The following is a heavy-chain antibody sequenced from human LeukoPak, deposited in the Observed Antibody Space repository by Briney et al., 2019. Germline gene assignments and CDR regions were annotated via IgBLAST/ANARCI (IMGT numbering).Heavy chain of an antibody. CDR2: IYSGGNT. D-gene: IGHD4-11*01. J-gene: IGHJ4*02. Sequence: GGSLRLSCAASGFTISSNYMKWVRQAPGRGLEWVSVIYSGGNTYYADSVKGRFTISRDNSKNTLYLQMNSLRAEDTAVYYCARDRVKGFDYWGQGTLVTVSS. CDR3: ARDRVKGFDY. V-gene: IGHV3-66*01. CDR1: GFTISSNY.